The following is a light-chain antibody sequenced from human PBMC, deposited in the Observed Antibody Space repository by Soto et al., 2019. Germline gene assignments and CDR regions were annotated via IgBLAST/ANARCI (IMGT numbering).Light chain of an antibody. V-gene: IGKV1-5*01. CDR2: DAS. CDR3: QHYNSYPWT. J-gene: IGKJ1*01. Sequence: IPITQSPSPLSASVGDRVTIPCRASQSIRNYLAWYQQKPGKAPRLLIYDASSLESGVPSRFSGSGSGTEFTLTISSLQPDDFATYYCQHYNSYPWTFGQGTKVDIK. CDR1: QSIRNY.